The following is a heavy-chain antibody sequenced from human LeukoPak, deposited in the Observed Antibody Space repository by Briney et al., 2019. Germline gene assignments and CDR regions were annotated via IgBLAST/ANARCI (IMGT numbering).Heavy chain of an antibody. D-gene: IGHD5-18*01. CDR3: ARDVGYSYGYEFDY. CDR2: MNPNSGNT. CDR1: GYTFTSYD. Sequence: ASVKVSCKASGYTFTSYDINWVRQATGQGLEWMGWMNPNSGNTGYAQKFQGRVTMTRNTSISTAYMELSSLRSEDTAVYYCARDVGYSYGYEFDYWGQGTLVTVSS. V-gene: IGHV1-8*01. J-gene: IGHJ4*02.